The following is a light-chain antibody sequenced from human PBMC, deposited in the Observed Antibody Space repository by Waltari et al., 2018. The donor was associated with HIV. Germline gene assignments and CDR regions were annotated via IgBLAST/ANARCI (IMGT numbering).Light chain of an antibody. CDR2: AAS. Sequence: DIQMTQSPSSLSASVGDRVTITCRASKSISYYLNWYQQKPGKAPNLLIYAASSLQSGVPSRFSGSGSGTDFTLTISSLQPEDFATYYCQQTYSTPWTFGQGTKVEIK. CDR1: KSISYY. J-gene: IGKJ1*01. V-gene: IGKV1-39*01. CDR3: QQTYSTPWT.